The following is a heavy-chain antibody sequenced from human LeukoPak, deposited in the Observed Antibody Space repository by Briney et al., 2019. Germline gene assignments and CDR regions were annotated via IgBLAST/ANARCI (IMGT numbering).Heavy chain of an antibody. V-gene: IGHV3-48*02. Sequence: GGSLRLSCAASEFTFSAYRMDWVRQAPGKGLEGVSYIDSGSTTMNYADSVQGRFTISRDNAKNSLYLQMNSLRDEDTAVYYCAREYTGSYHTFDIWGQGTMVTVSS. CDR3: AREYTGSYHTFDI. D-gene: IGHD1-26*01. CDR1: EFTFSAYR. CDR2: IDSGSTTM. J-gene: IGHJ3*02.